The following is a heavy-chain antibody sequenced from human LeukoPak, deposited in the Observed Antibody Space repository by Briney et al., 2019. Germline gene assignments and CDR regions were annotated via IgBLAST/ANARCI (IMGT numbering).Heavy chain of an antibody. D-gene: IGHD3-3*01. CDR2: ISAYNGNT. J-gene: IGHJ4*02. Sequence: GASVKVSCKASGYTFTSYGISLVRQAPGQGLEWMGWISAYNGNTNYAQKLQGRVTTTTDTSTSTAYMELRSLRSDDTAVYYCARGGFDFWSGYYGRNFDYWGQGTLVTVSS. CDR3: ARGGFDFWSGYYGRNFDY. V-gene: IGHV1-18*01. CDR1: GYTFTSYG.